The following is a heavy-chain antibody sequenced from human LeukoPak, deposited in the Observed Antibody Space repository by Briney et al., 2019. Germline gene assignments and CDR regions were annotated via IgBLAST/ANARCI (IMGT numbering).Heavy chain of an antibody. CDR3: AGKPYGSRSFDY. D-gene: IGHD4-17*01. CDR1: GGSISSYH. V-gene: IGHV4-59*01. J-gene: IGHJ4*02. Sequence: PSETLSLTCTVSGGSISSYHWTWIRQPPGKGLAWIGYIYYSGSTNYNPSLKSRVTISVDASKNQFSLKLSSVTAADTAVYYCAGKPYGSRSFDYWGQGTLVTVSS. CDR2: IYYSGST.